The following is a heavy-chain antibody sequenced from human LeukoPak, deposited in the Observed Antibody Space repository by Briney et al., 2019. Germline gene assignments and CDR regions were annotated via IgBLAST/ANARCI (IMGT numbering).Heavy chain of an antibody. CDR1: GGPISVYY. CDR3: ARYSGGWPYYFDY. D-gene: IGHD6-19*01. CDR2: ISNTGDT. Sequence: RASETLSLTCTISGGPISVYYWRWIRQPPGKGLEWIGYISNTGDTKNNPSLKRRVAMSLDTSKSQLSLHLSSVTAADTAVYFCARYSGGWPYYFDYWGQGALVTASS. J-gene: IGHJ4*02. V-gene: IGHV4-59*08.